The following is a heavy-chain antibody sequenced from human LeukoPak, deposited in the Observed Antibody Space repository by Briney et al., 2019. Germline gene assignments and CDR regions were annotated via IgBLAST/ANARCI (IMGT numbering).Heavy chain of an antibody. V-gene: IGHV3-30*18. J-gene: IGHJ6*02. Sequence: GGSLRLSCAASGFTFSSYGMHWVRQAPGKGLEWVAVISYDGSNKYYADSVKGRFTISRDNSKNTLYLQMNSLRAEDTAVYYCAKDYKSHGMDVWGQGTTVTVSS. CDR3: AKDYKSHGMDV. CDR2: ISYDGSNK. D-gene: IGHD3-10*01. CDR1: GFTFSSYG.